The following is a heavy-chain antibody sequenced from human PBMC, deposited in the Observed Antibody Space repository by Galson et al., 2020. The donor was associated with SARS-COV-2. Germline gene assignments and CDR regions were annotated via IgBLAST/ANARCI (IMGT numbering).Heavy chain of an antibody. CDR3: AREAGRGQQLVRHWFDP. V-gene: IGHV4-61*02. D-gene: IGHD6-13*01. Sequence: SETLSLTCSVSGASISSGSYYWSWIRQPAGKGLEWTERIPPSGSTNYNPSLKSRVTMSSHTSQNQFSLKLSSVTAADTAVYYCAREAGRGQQLVRHWFDPWGQGTLVIVSS. J-gene: IGHJ5*02. CDR2: IPPSGST. CDR1: GASISSGSYY.